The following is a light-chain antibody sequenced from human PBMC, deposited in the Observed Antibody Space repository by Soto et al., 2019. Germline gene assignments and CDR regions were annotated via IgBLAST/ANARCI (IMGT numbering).Light chain of an antibody. Sequence: QSALTQPASVSGSPGQSITISCTGTSSDVGGYKYVSWYQQHPGKVPTLMIYEVSLRPSGVSNRFSGSKSGNTASLTISGLQAEDEADYYCSSFTRSSTWVFGGGTKLTVL. CDR2: EVS. V-gene: IGLV2-14*01. CDR1: SSDVGGYKY. J-gene: IGLJ3*02. CDR3: SSFTRSSTWV.